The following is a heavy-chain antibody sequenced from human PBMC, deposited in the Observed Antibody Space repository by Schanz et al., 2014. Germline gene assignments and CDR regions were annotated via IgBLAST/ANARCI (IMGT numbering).Heavy chain of an antibody. CDR3: AKGMGYCSGGTCYDYYYYGLDV. V-gene: IGHV3-23*04. CDR1: GFTFSDYA. Sequence: VQLVESGGGLVQPGRSLRLSCTASGFTFSDYAMSWFRQAPGKGLEWVSSISHSGGSKYYADSVKGRFTISRDNSKNTLYLQMNSLSADDTAVFYCAKGMGYCSGGTCYDYYYYGLDVWGQGTTVTVSS. J-gene: IGHJ6*02. D-gene: IGHD2-15*01. CDR2: ISHSGGSK.